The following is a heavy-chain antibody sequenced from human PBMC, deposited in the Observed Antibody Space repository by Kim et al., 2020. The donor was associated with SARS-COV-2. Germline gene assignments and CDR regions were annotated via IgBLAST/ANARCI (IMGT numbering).Heavy chain of an antibody. CDR2: ISGSGGST. Sequence: GGSLRLSCAASGFTFSSYAMSWVRQAPGKGLEWVSAISGSGGSTYYADSVKGRFTISRDNSKNTLYLQMNSLRAEDTAVYYCAKPRALGYCSGGSCFNSYYYYGMDVWGQGTTVTVSS. J-gene: IGHJ6*02. D-gene: IGHD2-15*01. CDR3: AKPRALGYCSGGSCFNSYYYYGMDV. CDR1: GFTFSSYA. V-gene: IGHV3-23*01.